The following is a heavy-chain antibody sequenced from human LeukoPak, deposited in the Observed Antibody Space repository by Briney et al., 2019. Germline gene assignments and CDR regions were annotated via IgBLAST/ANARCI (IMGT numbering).Heavy chain of an antibody. CDR1: GYTFTSYG. Sequence: ASVKVSCKASGYTFTSYGISWVRQAPGQGLEWMGWISAYNGNTNYAQKLQGRVTVTTDTSTSTAYMELRSLRSDDTAVYYCAREVVAATRPGSRFDYFDYWGQGTLVTVSS. CDR3: AREVVAATRPGSRFDYFDY. D-gene: IGHD2-15*01. J-gene: IGHJ4*02. V-gene: IGHV1-18*01. CDR2: ISAYNGNT.